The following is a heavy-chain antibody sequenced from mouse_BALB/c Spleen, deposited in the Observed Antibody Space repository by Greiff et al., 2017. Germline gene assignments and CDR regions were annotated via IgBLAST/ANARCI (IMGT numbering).Heavy chain of an antibody. CDR1: GFTFSSYT. Sequence: EVKLMESGGGLVQPGGSLKLSCAASGFTFSSYTMSWVRQTPEKRLEWVAYISNGGGSTYYPDTVKGRFTISRDNAKNTLYLQMSSLKSEDTAMYYCARRDYGGAMDYWGQGTSVTVSS. D-gene: IGHD2-4*01. V-gene: IGHV5-12-2*01. J-gene: IGHJ4*01. CDR3: ARRDYGGAMDY. CDR2: ISNGGGST.